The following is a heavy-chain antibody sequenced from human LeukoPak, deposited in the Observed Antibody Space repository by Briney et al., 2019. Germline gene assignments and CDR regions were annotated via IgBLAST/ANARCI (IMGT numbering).Heavy chain of an antibody. J-gene: IGHJ5*02. Sequence: GGSLRLSCVASGFTLSTYGMHWVRQAPGKGLEWVAIASYDGSIGHYADSVKGRFTISRDTSKNTLYLQMNSLRAEDTAVYYCAKDFYAFSGSGQNWFDPWGQGTLVTVSS. CDR2: ASYDGSIG. CDR1: GFTLSTYG. D-gene: IGHD3-10*01. V-gene: IGHV3-30*18. CDR3: AKDFYAFSGSGQNWFDP.